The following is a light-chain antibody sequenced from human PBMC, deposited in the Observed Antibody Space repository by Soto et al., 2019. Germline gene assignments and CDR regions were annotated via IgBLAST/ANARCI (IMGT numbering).Light chain of an antibody. CDR3: QQYGSSSWT. V-gene: IGKV3-20*01. CDR2: GAS. Sequence: ELVLTQSPGTLSLSPGERATLSCRASQSVSSISLAWYQQKPGQAPRLLMYGASSRATGIPDRFSGSGSGTDFTLTISRLEPEDSAVYYCQQYGSSSWTFGQGTKVDIK. J-gene: IGKJ1*01. CDR1: QSVSSIS.